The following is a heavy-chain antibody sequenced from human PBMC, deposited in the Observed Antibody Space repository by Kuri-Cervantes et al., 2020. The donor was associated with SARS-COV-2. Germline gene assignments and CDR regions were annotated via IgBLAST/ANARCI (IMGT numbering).Heavy chain of an antibody. CDR2: ISYDGSNK. D-gene: IGHD3-9*01. CDR1: GFTFSSYA. V-gene: IGHV3-30-3*01. Sequence: LSLTCAASGFTFSSYAMHWVRQAPGKGLEWVAVISYDGSNKYYADSVKGRFTISRDNSKNTLYLQMNSLRAEDTAVYYCARDLVLRYFDWTISGAFDYWGQGTLVTVSS. J-gene: IGHJ4*02. CDR3: ARDLVLRYFDWTISGAFDY.